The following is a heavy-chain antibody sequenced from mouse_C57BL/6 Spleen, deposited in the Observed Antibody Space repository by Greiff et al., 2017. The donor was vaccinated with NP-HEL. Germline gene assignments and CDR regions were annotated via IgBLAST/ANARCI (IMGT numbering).Heavy chain of an antibody. Sequence: VQLKESGEGLVKPGGSLKLSCAASGFTFSSYAMSWVRQTPEKRLEWVAYISSGGDYIYYADTVKGRFTISRDNARNTLYLQMSSLKSEDTAMYYCTRETYYSNYGAWFAYWGQGTLVTVSA. CDR2: ISSGGDYI. D-gene: IGHD2-5*01. CDR3: TRETYYSNYGAWFAY. J-gene: IGHJ3*01. V-gene: IGHV5-9-1*02. CDR1: GFTFSSYA.